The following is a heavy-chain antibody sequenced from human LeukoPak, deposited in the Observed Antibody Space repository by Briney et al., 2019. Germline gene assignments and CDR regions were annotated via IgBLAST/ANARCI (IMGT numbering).Heavy chain of an antibody. J-gene: IGHJ4*02. Sequence: PGGPLRLSCAASGFTFSSYAMSWVRQAPGKGLEWVSAISGSGGSTYYADSVKGRFTISRDNSKNTLYLQMNSLRAEDTAVYYCAKSGGRSDIKGYFDYWGQGTLVTVSS. V-gene: IGHV3-23*01. CDR2: ISGSGGST. CDR1: GFTFSSYA. D-gene: IGHD3-10*01. CDR3: AKSGGRSDIKGYFDY.